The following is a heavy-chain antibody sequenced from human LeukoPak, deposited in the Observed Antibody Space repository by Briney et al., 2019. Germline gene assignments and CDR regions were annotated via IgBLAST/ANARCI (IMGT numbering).Heavy chain of an antibody. D-gene: IGHD6-13*01. CDR2: INHGGST. J-gene: IGHJ4*02. CDR1: AGSFTGYY. Sequence: SQTLSLTCALYAGSFTGYYWGWLRHPPGKGLEWLGEINHGGSTHYNPSLKSRVTISVDTSKNQFYLKLSSVTAADTAVYYCARTGYSSSWYATRFDYWGQGTLVTVSS. CDR3: ARTGYSSSWYATRFDY. V-gene: IGHV4-34*01.